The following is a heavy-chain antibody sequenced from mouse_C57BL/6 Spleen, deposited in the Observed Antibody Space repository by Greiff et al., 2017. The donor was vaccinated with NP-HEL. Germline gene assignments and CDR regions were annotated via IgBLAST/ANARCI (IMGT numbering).Heavy chain of an antibody. V-gene: IGHV1-50*01. CDR3: ARSGDAMDD. D-gene: IGHD3-1*01. CDR2: IDPSDSYT. J-gene: IGHJ4*01. Sequence: QVQLQQPGAELVKPGASVKLSCKASGYTFTSYWMQWVKQRPGQGLEWIGEIDPSDSYTNYNQKFKGKATLTVDTSSSTAYMQLSSLTSEDSSVYYCARSGDAMDDWGQGTSVTVSS. CDR1: GYTFTSYW.